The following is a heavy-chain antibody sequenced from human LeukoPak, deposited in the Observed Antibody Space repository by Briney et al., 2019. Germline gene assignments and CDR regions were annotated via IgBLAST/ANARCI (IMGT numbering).Heavy chain of an antibody. D-gene: IGHD1-1*01. J-gene: IGHJ4*02. Sequence: PGGSLRLSCTTSGFTFSSSWMSWVRQAPGRGLDWVASIRQDGSQKYYVDSVKGRFTISRDNAENSLYLQINSLRAEDTAVYYCARLFRDVTTFDYWGQGTLVTVSS. CDR2: IRQDGSQK. CDR3: ARLFRDVTTFDY. CDR1: GFTFSSSW. V-gene: IGHV3-7*01.